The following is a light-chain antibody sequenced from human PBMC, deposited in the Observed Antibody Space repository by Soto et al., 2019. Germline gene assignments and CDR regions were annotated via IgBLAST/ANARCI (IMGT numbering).Light chain of an antibody. J-gene: IGKJ5*01. CDR2: DAS. CDR1: QSVNKL. CDR3: QQANSFPIS. Sequence: IQMTQSPSTLSASVGDRVTITCRASQSVNKLLAWFQQKPGKVPKLLIFDASTLQTGVPSRFGGGGSGTDFTLTISNLQPEDFATYYCQQANSFPISFGQGTRLEIK. V-gene: IGKV1-12*01.